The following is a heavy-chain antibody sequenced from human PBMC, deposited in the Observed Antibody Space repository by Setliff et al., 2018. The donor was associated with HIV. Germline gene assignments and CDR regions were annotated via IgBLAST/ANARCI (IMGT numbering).Heavy chain of an antibody. J-gene: IGHJ3*02. V-gene: IGHV1-18*01. CDR2: ISAYNGNT. CDR3: ARGPWSKVVTTDTFDI. D-gene: IGHD1-26*01. Sequence: ASVKVSCKASGYTFTNYGINWVRQAPGQGLEWMGWISAYNGNTNHAQKLQGRVTMTTDTSTSTAYMELRSLRSDDTAVYYCARGPWSKVVTTDTFDIWGQGTMVTVSS. CDR1: GYTFTNYG.